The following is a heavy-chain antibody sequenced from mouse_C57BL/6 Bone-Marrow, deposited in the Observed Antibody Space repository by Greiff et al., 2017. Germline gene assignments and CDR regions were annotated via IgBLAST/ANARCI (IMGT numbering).Heavy chain of an antibody. V-gene: IGHV5-4*03. CDR1: GFTFSSYA. CDR3: GRAPAWFAY. J-gene: IGHJ3*01. CDR2: ISAGGSYT. Sequence: EVKLVESGGGLVKPGGSLKLSCAASGFTFSSYAMPWVRQTPGKRLEWVANISAGGSYTYYPDKVKGRFTISTDNANNNLYLQMSHLKSEDTAMXYWGRAPAWFAYWGQGTLVTVSA.